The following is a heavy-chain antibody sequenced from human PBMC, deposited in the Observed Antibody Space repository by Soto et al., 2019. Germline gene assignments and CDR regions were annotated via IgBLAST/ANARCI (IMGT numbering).Heavy chain of an antibody. CDR1: GGSFSGYY. V-gene: IGHV4-34*01. Sequence: SETLSLTCAVYGGSFSGYYWSWIRQPPGKGLEWIGEINHSGSTNYNPSLKSRVTISVDTSKNQFSLKLSSVTAADTAVYYCARLGSGYSGYDWYDWGKGTLVTVAS. CDR3: ARLGSGYSGYDWYD. CDR2: INHSGST. J-gene: IGHJ4*02. D-gene: IGHD5-12*01.